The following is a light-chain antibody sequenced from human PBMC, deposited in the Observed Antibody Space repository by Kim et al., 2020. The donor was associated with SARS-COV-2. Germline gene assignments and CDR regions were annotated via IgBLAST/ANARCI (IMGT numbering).Light chain of an antibody. V-gene: IGLV3-9*01. J-gene: IGLJ2*01. CDR3: QVWDSSTSVV. CDR2: RDS. Sequence: VALGQTARSTWGGNNIGSKNVHWYQQKPGQAPVLVIYRDSNRPSGIPERFSGSNSGNTATLTISRAQAGDEADYYCQVWDSSTSVVFGGGTQLTV. CDR1: NIGSKN.